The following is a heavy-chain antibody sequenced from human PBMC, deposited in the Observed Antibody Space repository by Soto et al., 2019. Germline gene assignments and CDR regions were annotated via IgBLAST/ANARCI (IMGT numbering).Heavy chain of an antibody. CDR1: GYTFDDYS. J-gene: IGHJ4*02. D-gene: IGHD3-16*01. CDR3: ARGKWSYLSYGDY. Sequence: VQLVQPGSEVKKPGASVKVACKTSGYTFDDYSIIWVRQAPGKGLEWVGWIAVYNNHTDYAENLQGRVSLTTDSSTNTVYMELRTLGSDDSAVYYCARGKWSYLSYGDYWGQGTRVTVSP. CDR2: IAVYNNHT. V-gene: IGHV1-18*01.